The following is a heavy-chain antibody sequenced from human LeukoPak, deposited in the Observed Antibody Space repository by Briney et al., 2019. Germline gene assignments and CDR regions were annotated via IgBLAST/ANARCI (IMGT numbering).Heavy chain of an antibody. CDR1: GGTFSSYT. Sequence: SVKVSCKASGGTFSSYTISWVRQAPGQGLEWMGRIIPTLGIANYAQKFQGRVTITADKSTSTAYMELSSLRSEDTAVYYCARGSLGYYDSRPLPPRIWGQGTMVTVSS. V-gene: IGHV1-69*02. CDR3: ARGSLGYYDSRPLPPRI. CDR2: IIPTLGIA. D-gene: IGHD3-22*01. J-gene: IGHJ3*02.